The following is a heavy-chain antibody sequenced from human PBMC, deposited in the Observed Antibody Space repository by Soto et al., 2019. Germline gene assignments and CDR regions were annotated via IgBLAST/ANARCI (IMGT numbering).Heavy chain of an antibody. CDR1: GGSINSDGYY. V-gene: IGHV4-31*03. D-gene: IGHD3-10*01. CDR2: IYDSGST. CDR3: ARSRVSLVRGVIIT. Sequence: QVQLQESGPGLVKPSQTLSLTCTVSGGSINSDGYYWNWIRQHPGKGLKWIGYIYDSGSTNYNPALKSRIIISVDTSTNQFSLKLNSVTAADTAIYYCARSRVSLVRGVIITWGQGTLVTVSS. J-gene: IGHJ4*02.